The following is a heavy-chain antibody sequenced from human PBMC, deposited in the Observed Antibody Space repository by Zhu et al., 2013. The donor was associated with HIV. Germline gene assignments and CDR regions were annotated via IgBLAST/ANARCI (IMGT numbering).Heavy chain of an antibody. V-gene: IGHV1-69*01. Sequence: QVQLVQSGAEVKKPGSSVKVSCKASGDTFSRYPITWVRQAPGQGLEWMGGIIPIFGTTNYAQKFQGRVTFTADDSTSTAYVELSSLRSEDTAVYYCTRSYDSTDYYSYWGQGTLVHRLL. CDR3: TRSYDSTDYYSY. D-gene: IGHD3-22*01. CDR1: GDTFSRYP. J-gene: IGHJ4*02. CDR2: IIPIFGTT.